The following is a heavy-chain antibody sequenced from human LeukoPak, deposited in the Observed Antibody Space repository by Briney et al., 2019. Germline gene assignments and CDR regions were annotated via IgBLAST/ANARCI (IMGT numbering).Heavy chain of an antibody. Sequence: ASVKVSCKASGYTFTRYGISCVRQAPGQGREWMGWISVYNGNTNYAQKLQGRVTMTTDTSTSTAYMELRSLRSDDTAVYYCARGGIVATFDYWGQGTLVTVSS. CDR3: ARGGIVATFDY. V-gene: IGHV1-18*01. CDR1: GYTFTRYG. D-gene: IGHD5-12*01. CDR2: ISVYNGNT. J-gene: IGHJ4*02.